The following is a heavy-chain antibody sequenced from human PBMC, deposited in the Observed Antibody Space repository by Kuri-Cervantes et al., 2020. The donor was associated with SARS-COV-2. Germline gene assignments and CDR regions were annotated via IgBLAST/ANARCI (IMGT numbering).Heavy chain of an antibody. Sequence: SETLSLTCTVSGGSISSGDYYWSWIRQPPGKGLEWIGYIYYSGSTYYNPSLKSRVTMSIDTSRNQFSLRLSSVTAADTAVYYCARGGTTVPTSGAFDFWGQGTLVTVSS. CDR2: IYYSGST. CDR3: ARGGTTVPTSGAFDF. CDR1: GGSISSGDYY. V-gene: IGHV4-30-4*01. D-gene: IGHD4-17*01. J-gene: IGHJ3*01.